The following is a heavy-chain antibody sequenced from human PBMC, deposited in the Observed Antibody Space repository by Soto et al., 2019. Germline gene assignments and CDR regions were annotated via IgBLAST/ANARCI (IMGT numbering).Heavy chain of an antibody. CDR2: INTYSGKT. CDR1: GGNFASYA. V-gene: IGHV1-18*01. D-gene: IGHD2-21*02. Sequence: QVQLVQSGAEVKKPGSSVKVSCKASGGNFASYAIFWVRQAPGQGLEWLGGINTYSGKTYYAQKVQGRVTVTTDTSTSTAYMDMRSLRSDDTAVYYCARRYGDPSSSTGFDYWGQGTLVSVSS. CDR3: ARRYGDPSSSTGFDY. J-gene: IGHJ4*02.